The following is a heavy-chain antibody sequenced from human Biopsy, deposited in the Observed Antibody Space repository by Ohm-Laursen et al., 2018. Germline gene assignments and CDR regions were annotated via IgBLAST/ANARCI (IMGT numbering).Heavy chain of an antibody. CDR3: ARSIDYGNSYFQY. V-gene: IGHV4-4*07. Sequence: GTLSLTCTVSGGSISSYYWNWIRQPAGGGLEYIGRLYTTGSTNSNPSRRSRVTMSANTSKNQFSLNLRSVTAADTAVYFCARSIDYGNSYFQYWGQGILVTVSS. J-gene: IGHJ1*01. CDR2: LYTTGST. D-gene: IGHD4/OR15-4a*01. CDR1: GGSISSYY.